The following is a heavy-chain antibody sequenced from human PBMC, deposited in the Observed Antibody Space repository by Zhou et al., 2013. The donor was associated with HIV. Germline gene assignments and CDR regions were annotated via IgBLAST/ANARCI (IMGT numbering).Heavy chain of an antibody. Sequence: VQLVQSGAEVKKPRSSVKVSCKASGGTFSSYAITWVRQAPGQGLEWMGRIIPIFGTTNYAQKFQGRVTITADNSRSTAYMELSSLRSEDTAVYYCAGGNGLDEGLDYWGQGTLVTGLL. D-gene: IGHD6-19*01. CDR1: GGTFSSYA. J-gene: IGHJ4*02. V-gene: IGHV1-69*06. CDR2: IIPIFGTT. CDR3: AGGNGLDEGLDY.